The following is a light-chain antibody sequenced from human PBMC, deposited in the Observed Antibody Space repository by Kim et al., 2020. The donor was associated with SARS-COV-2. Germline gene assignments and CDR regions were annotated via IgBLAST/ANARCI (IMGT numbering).Light chain of an antibody. V-gene: IGLV1-44*01. Sequence: GQRVSISCSGSSSNIGTNAVNWYLHLPGTAPKLLIYNDRRRPSGVPDRFSGSKSDASASLAISGLQSEDDGDYYCTSWDDSLNGWVFGGGTQLTVL. J-gene: IGLJ3*02. CDR2: NDR. CDR3: TSWDDSLNGWV. CDR1: SSNIGTNA.